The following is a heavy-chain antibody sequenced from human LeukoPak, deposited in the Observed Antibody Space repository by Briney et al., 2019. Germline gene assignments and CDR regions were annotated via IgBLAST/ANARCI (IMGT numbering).Heavy chain of an antibody. CDR3: ARARVTAMVTRGLPDY. Sequence: GGSLRLSCAASGFTVSSNYMSWVRQAPGKGLEWVSVIYSGGSTYYADSVKGRFTISRDNAKNSLYLQMNSLRAEDTAVYYCARARVTAMVTRGLPDYWDQGTLVTVSS. CDR1: GFTVSSNY. J-gene: IGHJ4*02. CDR2: IYSGGST. D-gene: IGHD5-18*01. V-gene: IGHV3-66*01.